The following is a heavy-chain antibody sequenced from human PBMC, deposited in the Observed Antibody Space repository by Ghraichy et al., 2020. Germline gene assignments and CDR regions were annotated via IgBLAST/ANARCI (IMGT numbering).Heavy chain of an antibody. CDR2: ISGSGGST. CDR3: AKLPSRWGSGSYFDY. Sequence: GSLRLSCAASGFTFSSYAMSWVRQAPGKGLEWVLAISGSGGSTYYADSVKGRFTISRDNSKNTLYLQMNSLRAEDTAVYYCAKLPSRWGSGSYFDYWGQGTLVTVSS. J-gene: IGHJ4*02. D-gene: IGHD3-10*01. V-gene: IGHV3-23*01. CDR1: GFTFSSYA.